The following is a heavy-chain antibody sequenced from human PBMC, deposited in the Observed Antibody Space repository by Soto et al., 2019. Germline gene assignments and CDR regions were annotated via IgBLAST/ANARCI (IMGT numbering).Heavy chain of an antibody. CDR3: ARESGGATARLGYYYFYMDV. CDR2: MNPNSGDT. CDR1: GYRFSDYY. D-gene: IGHD5-12*01. Sequence: QVPLVQSGAEVKKPGASVTVSCKASGYRFSDYYFHWVRQAPGQGPEWMGWMNPNSGDTKYAQKFKGRVTMTKDTSVRTACRKLNWLKSDDTAVYYCARESGGATARLGYYYFYMDVWGIGTTVTVSS. J-gene: IGHJ6*03. V-gene: IGHV1-2*02.